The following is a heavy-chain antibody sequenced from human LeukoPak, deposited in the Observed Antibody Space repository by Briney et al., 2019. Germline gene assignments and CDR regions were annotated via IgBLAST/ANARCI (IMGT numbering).Heavy chain of an antibody. CDR3: ARDLTYSSSWQGIDY. V-gene: IGHV3-53*05. CDR1: GFTVSSNY. CDR2: IYRDGST. J-gene: IGHJ4*02. Sequence: GGSLRLSCAISGFTVSSNYMGWVRQAPGKGLEWVTGIYRDGSTYYADSVKGRFTISRDNSKNTLYLQMNSLRAEDTAVYYCARDLTYSSSWQGIDYWGQGTLVTVS. D-gene: IGHD6-13*01.